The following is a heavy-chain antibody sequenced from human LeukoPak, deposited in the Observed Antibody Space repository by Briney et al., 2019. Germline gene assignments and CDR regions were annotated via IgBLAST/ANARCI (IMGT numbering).Heavy chain of an antibody. CDR3: ASTYGSGSYRKPRFDY. J-gene: IGHJ4*02. V-gene: IGHV3-23*01. D-gene: IGHD3-10*01. Sequence: GGSLRLSCAASGFTFSSYAMSGVRQAPGKGLEWVSAISGSGSTIYYADSVKGRFTISRDNAKNSLYLQMNSLRAEDTAVYYCASTYGSGSYRKPRFDYWGQGTLVTVSS. CDR1: GFTFSSYA. CDR2: ISGSGSTI.